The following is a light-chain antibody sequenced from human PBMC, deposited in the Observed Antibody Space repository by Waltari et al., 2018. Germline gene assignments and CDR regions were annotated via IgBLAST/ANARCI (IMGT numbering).Light chain of an antibody. CDR1: QGISSW. CDR2: AAS. J-gene: IGKJ5*01. Sequence: LQLTQSPSSLSASVGHRVTYTCRASQGISSWLAWYQHKPGKVPKLLITAASSLQSGVPSRFSGSGSGTDFTLIISSLQPEDFATYYCQQADSFPITFGQGTRLEIK. V-gene: IGKV1D-12*01. CDR3: QQADSFPIT.